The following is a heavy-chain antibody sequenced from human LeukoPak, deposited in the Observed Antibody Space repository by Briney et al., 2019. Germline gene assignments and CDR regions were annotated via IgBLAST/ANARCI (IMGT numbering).Heavy chain of an antibody. CDR1: GGSISSGSYY. J-gene: IGHJ4*02. V-gene: IGHV4-61*02. Sequence: PSETLSLTCTVSGGSISSGSYYWSWIRQPAGKGLEWIGRIYTSGSTNYNPSLKSRVTISVDTSKNQFSLKLSSVTAADTAVYYCASNPFPYPRITMIVVDAWGQGTLVTVSS. CDR2: IYTSGST. CDR3: ASNPFPYPRITMIVVDA. D-gene: IGHD3-22*01.